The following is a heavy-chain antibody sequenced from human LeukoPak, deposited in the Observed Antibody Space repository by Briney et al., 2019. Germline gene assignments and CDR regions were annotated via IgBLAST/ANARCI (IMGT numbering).Heavy chain of an antibody. CDR2: INPNSGGT. V-gene: IGHV1-2*04. Sequence: GASVKVSCKASGYTFTGYYMHWVRQAPGQGLEWMGWINPNSGGTNYAQKFQGWVTMTRDASISTAYMELSRLRSDDTAVYYCARDTPSSGYYSGPPPRYGMDVWGQGTTVTASS. J-gene: IGHJ6*02. D-gene: IGHD3-22*01. CDR3: ARDTPSSGYYSGPPPRYGMDV. CDR1: GYTFTGYY.